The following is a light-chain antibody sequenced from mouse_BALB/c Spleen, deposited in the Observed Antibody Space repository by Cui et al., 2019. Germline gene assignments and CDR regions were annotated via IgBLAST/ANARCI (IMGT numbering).Light chain of an antibody. Sequence: DTVMSQSASSLAVSVGEKVIMSCKSRCSLLSSSNQKNYLAWYQQKPGQSPKLLIYWASTRESGVPDRFTGSGSGTDSTLTISSVKAEDLAVYYCQQYYSYPLTFGAGTKLELK. CDR3: QQYYSYPLT. J-gene: IGKJ5*01. CDR2: WAS. V-gene: IGKV8-30*01. CDR1: CSLLSSSNQKNY.